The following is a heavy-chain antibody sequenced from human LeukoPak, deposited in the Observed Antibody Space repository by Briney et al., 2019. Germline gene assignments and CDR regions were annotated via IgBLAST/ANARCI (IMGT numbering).Heavy chain of an antibody. CDR1: GFTFSSYS. CDR2: ISSSSSYI. D-gene: IGHD3-9*01. CDR3: ARGALYYDILTGYLESYYFDY. Sequence: GGSLRLSCAASGFTFSSYSMNWVRQAPGKGLEWVSSISSSSSYIYYADSVKGRFTISGDNAKNSLYLQMNSLRAEDTAVYYCARGALYYDILTGYLESYYFDYWGQGTLVTVSS. J-gene: IGHJ4*02. V-gene: IGHV3-21*01.